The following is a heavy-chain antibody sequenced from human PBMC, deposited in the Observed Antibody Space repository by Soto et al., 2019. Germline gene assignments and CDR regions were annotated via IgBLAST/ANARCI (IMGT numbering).Heavy chain of an antibody. CDR1: GGSISSSSYY. J-gene: IGHJ5*02. Sequence: SETLSLTCTVSGGSISSSSYYWGWIRQPPGKGLEWIGSIYYSGSTYYNPSLKSRVTISVDTSKNQFSLKLSSVTAADTAVYYCARHSLGLYQLLWEGWFDPWGQGTLVTVS. V-gene: IGHV4-39*01. CDR3: ARHSLGLYQLLWEGWFDP. CDR2: IYYSGST. D-gene: IGHD2-2*01.